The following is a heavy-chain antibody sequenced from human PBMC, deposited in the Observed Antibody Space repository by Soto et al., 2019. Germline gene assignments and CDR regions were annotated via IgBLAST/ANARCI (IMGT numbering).Heavy chain of an antibody. Sequence: ASVKVSCKASGYTFTSYGINWVRQAPGQGLEWMGWVNPDNGNTGSAQNFQGRLTMTRDTSISTAYMELSSLKSEDTGIYYCARGNDEVTAASVYWGQGTLVTVSS. J-gene: IGHJ4*02. CDR3: ARGNDEVTAASVY. CDR1: GYTFTSYG. D-gene: IGHD2-2*01. V-gene: IGHV1-8*01. CDR2: VNPDNGNT.